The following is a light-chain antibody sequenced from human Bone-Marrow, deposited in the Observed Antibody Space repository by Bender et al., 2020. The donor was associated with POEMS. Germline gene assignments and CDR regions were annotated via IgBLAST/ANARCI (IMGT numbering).Light chain of an antibody. CDR3: SSYTSSSVYV. V-gene: IGLV2-14*02. J-gene: IGLJ1*01. Sequence: QSALTQPASVSGSPGQSITISCTGTSIDVGTYNRASWYQQHPGKVPKLIIYDVSNRPSGVSNRFSGSKSDNTASLTISGLQAEDEADYYCSSYTSSSVYVFGTGTKVTVL. CDR2: DVS. CDR1: SIDVGTYNR.